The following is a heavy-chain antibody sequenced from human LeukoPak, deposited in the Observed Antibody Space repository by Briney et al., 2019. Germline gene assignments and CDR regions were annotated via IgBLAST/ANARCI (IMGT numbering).Heavy chain of an antibody. CDR3: ARWLGAIAWPYYFDY. CDR2: ISRSSSYI. CDR1: GFTFSSYG. Sequence: GGSLRLSCAASGFTFSSYGMSWVRQALGKGLEWVSSISRSSSYIYYADSVKGRFTISRDNARNSLYLQMNSLRAEDTAVYYCARWLGAIAWPYYFDYWGQGTLVTVSS. J-gene: IGHJ4*02. D-gene: IGHD3-16*02. V-gene: IGHV3-21*01.